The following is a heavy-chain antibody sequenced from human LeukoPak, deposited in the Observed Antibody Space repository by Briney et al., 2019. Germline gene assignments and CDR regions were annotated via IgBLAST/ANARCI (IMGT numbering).Heavy chain of an antibody. CDR2: VYYSGST. Sequence: SETLSLTCTVSGGSIGSYFWSWIRQPPGKGLECIGYVYYSGSTNYNPSLKSRVAISVDTSKNQFSLKLNSVTAADTAVYYCARGPSAYPYFDYWGQGTLVTVSS. D-gene: IGHD3-3*01. V-gene: IGHV4-59*01. J-gene: IGHJ4*02. CDR3: ARGPSAYPYFDY. CDR1: GGSIGSYF.